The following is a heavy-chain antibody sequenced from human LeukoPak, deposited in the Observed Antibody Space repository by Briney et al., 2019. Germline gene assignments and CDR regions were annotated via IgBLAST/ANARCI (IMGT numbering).Heavy chain of an antibody. CDR1: GFTFSSFR. V-gene: IGHV3-7*03. Sequence: GGSLRLSCAASGFTFSSFRMSWVRQAPGKGLEWVANINQDGSEKHYVDSVKGRFTISRDNAENSLYLQMNSLRAEDTAVYYCARLGASRRYFDYWGQGTLVTVSS. CDR3: ARLGASRRYFDY. D-gene: IGHD1-26*01. CDR2: INQDGSEK. J-gene: IGHJ4*02.